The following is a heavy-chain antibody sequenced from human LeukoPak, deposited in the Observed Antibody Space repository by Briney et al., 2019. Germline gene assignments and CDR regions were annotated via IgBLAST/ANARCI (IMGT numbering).Heavy chain of an antibody. Sequence: GASVKVSCKASGGTFSNYAISWVRQAPGQGLEWMGGIIPILGTRNYAQKFLDRVTITADESTAYVELSSLRSEDTAVYYCARDSVGDIMMHGIDIWGQGTMVTVSS. D-gene: IGHD3-16*01. CDR1: GGTFSNYA. CDR2: IIPILGTR. CDR3: ARDSVGDIMMHGIDI. J-gene: IGHJ3*02. V-gene: IGHV1-69*13.